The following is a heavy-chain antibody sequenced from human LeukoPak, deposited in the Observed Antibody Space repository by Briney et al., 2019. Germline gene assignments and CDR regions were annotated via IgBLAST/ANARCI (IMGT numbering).Heavy chain of an antibody. J-gene: IGHJ5*02. D-gene: IGHD6-13*01. CDR2: INPNSGGT. CDR1: GYTFTGYY. V-gene: IGHV1-2*02. CDR3: ARDKVAAGPNCFDP. Sequence: GGSVKVSCKASGYTFTGYYMHWVRQAPGHGLEWMGWINPNSGGTNYAQKFQGRVTMTRDTSISTAYMELSRLRSDDTAVYYCARDKVAAGPNCFDPWGQGTLVTVSS.